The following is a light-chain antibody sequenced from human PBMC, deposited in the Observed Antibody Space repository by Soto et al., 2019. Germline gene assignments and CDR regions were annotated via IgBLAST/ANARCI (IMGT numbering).Light chain of an antibody. CDR2: DAS. Sequence: DIQMTQSPSSLSASVGDSVTITCRASQNIDTYLNWYQQKPGKAPKLLIYDASNLETGVPSRFSGSGSGTDFTFTISSLQPEDIATYYCQQYDNLPFTFGPGTKVDIK. J-gene: IGKJ3*01. CDR3: QQYDNLPFT. CDR1: QNIDTY. V-gene: IGKV1-33*01.